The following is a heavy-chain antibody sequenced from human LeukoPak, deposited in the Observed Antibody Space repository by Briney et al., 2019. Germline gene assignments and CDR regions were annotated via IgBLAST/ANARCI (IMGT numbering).Heavy chain of an antibody. V-gene: IGHV4-59*12. CDR2: IYYSGST. CDR3: ARERGDAFDI. Sequence: SETLSLTCTVSGGSFSSCYWSWLRQPPGKGLEWIGYIYYSGSTNYNPSLKSRVTISVDTSKNQFSLKLSSVTAADTAVYYCARERGDAFDIWGQGTMVTVSS. J-gene: IGHJ3*02. CDR1: GGSFSSCY.